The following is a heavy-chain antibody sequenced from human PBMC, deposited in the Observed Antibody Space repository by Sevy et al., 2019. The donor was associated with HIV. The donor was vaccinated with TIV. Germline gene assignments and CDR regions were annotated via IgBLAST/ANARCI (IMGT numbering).Heavy chain of an antibody. Sequence: ASVKVSCKASGGTFSSYGISWVRQAPGQGLEWMGGIIPILGTVNYAQKFQGRVTITADESTKTAYMELSSLRSDDTAVYYCARSTQVAGRNNWFDPWGQGTLVTVSS. V-gene: IGHV1-69*13. CDR1: GGTFSSYG. J-gene: IGHJ5*02. CDR3: ARSTQVAGRNNWFDP. D-gene: IGHD6-19*01. CDR2: IIPILGTV.